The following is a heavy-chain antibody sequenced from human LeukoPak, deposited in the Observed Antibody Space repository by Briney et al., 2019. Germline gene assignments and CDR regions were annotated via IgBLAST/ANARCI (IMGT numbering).Heavy chain of an antibody. CDR3: ARDPYSGYDYSDY. Sequence: GGSLRLSCAASGFTFSSYSMNWVRQAPGKGLEWVSYISSSSSTIYYADSVKGRFTISRDNAKNSLYLQMNSLRAEDTAVYYCARDPYSGYDYSDYWGQGTLVTVPS. CDR2: ISSSSSTI. V-gene: IGHV3-48*01. CDR1: GFTFSSYS. D-gene: IGHD5-12*01. J-gene: IGHJ4*02.